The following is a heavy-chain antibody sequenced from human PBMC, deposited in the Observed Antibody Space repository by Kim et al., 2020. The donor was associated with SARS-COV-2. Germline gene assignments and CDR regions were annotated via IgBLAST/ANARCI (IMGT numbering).Heavy chain of an antibody. V-gene: IGHV3-43*01. D-gene: IGHD1-20*01. CDR1: GFTFDDYT. Sequence: GGSLRLSCAASGFTFDDYTMHWVRQAPGKGLEWVSLISWDGGSTYYADSVKGRFTISRDNSKNSLYLQMNSLRTEDTALYYCAKAAVDNWNLYYFDYWGQGTLVTVSS. CDR3: AKAAVDNWNLYYFDY. J-gene: IGHJ4*02. CDR2: ISWDGGST.